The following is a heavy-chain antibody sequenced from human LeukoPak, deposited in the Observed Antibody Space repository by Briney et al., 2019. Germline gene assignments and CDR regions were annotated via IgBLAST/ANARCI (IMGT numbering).Heavy chain of an antibody. D-gene: IGHD3-10*01. V-gene: IGHV3-23*01. CDR3: AKEGDTMATSYNWFDP. CDR1: GFTFSSYA. CDR2: ISGSGGST. J-gene: IGHJ5*02. Sequence: GSLRLSCAASGFTFSSYAMSWVRQAPGKGLEWVSAISGSGGSTYYADSVKGRFTISRDNSKNTLYLQMNSLRAEDTAVYYCAKEGDTMATSYNWFDPWGQGTLVTVSS.